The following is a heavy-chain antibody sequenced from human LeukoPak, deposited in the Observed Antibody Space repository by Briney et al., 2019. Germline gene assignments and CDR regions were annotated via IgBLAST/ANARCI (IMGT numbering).Heavy chain of an antibody. Sequence: GGSLRLSCAASGFTFSSYSMNWVRQAPGKGLEWVSSISSSSNYIYYADSVKGRFTISRDNAKNSLYLQMNSLRAEDTAVYYCARAYVWGSYHMDVWGKGTTVTVSS. D-gene: IGHD3-16*02. CDR1: GFTFSSYS. J-gene: IGHJ6*03. V-gene: IGHV3-21*01. CDR3: ARAYVWGSYHMDV. CDR2: ISSSSNYI.